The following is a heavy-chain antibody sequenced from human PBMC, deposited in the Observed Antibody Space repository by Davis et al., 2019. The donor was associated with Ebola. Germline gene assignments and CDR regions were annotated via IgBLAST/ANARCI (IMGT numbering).Heavy chain of an antibody. Sequence: GGSLRFSCAASAFTFSYYGMYWARQAPGKGLEWVALISYDGRNEYYADSVKGRFTISRDNSKNTVYLQMNSLRPEDTAVYYCAKGIGIAAAGVPYGMDVWGQGTTVTVSS. CDR2: ISYDGRNE. D-gene: IGHD6-13*01. CDR3: AKGIGIAAAGVPYGMDV. CDR1: AFTFSYYG. J-gene: IGHJ6*02. V-gene: IGHV3-30*18.